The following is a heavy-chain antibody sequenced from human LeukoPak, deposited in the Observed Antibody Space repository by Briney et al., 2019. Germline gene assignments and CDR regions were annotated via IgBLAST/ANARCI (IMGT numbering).Heavy chain of an antibody. J-gene: IGHJ4*02. CDR3: ARGGWNTYCSSTSCFDY. CDR2: INQDGSVI. Sequence: GGSLRLSCAASGFTFSRYWMSWVRQAPGKGLEWVANINQDGSVIYYVDSVKGRFTISRDNAKNSLYLQMNSLRGEDTAVYYCARGGWNTYCSSTSCFDYWGQGTLVTVSS. V-gene: IGHV3-7*01. D-gene: IGHD2-2*01. CDR1: GFTFSRYW.